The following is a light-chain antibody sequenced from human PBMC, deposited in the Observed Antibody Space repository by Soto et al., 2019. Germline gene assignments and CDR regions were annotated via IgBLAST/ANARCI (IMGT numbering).Light chain of an antibody. J-gene: IGKJ1*01. CDR3: QQYNNYWT. CDR2: KAS. V-gene: IGKV1-5*03. CDR1: QSISYW. Sequence: DIQMTQSPSTLSASVGDRVTITCRASQSISYWLAWYQQKPGKAPNLLIYKASSLESGVPSRLSGSGSGTEFTLTISSLQPDDFATYYCQQYNNYWTFGQGTKVEIK.